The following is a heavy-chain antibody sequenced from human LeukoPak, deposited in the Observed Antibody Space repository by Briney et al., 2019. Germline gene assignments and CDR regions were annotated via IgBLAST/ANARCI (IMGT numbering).Heavy chain of an antibody. V-gene: IGHV1-3*01. CDR1: GCTFIRYA. CDR2: INAGNGNT. D-gene: IGHD1-1*01. J-gene: IGHJ6*02. Sequence: GASVKVSCKASGCTFIRYAIHWVRQAPGQRLEWMGWINAGNGNTKYSQKFPGRVSITRDTSASTAYMELSSLRSADTAVYYCARYNWNDADYFYFGMDVWGQGTTVTVSS. CDR3: ARYNWNDADYFYFGMDV.